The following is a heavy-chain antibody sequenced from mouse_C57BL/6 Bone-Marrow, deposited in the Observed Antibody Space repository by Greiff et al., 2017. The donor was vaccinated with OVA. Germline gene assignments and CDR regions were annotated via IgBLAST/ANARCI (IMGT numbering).Heavy chain of an antibody. J-gene: IGHJ1*03. Sequence: EVQRVESGGGLVQSGRSLRLSCATSGFTFSDFYMEWVRQAPGKGLEWIAASRNKANDYTTEYSASVKGQFIVSRDTSQSILYLQMNALRAVDTAIYYCARDDYYWYFDVWGTGTPFTVSS. CDR1: GFTFSDFY. CDR2: SRNKANDYTT. V-gene: IGHV7-1*01. CDR3: ARDDYYWYFDV.